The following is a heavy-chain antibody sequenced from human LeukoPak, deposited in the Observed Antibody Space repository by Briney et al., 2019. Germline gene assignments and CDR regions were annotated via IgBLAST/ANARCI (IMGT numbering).Heavy chain of an antibody. Sequence: SETLSLTCAVSGGSISSGGYSWSWIRQPPGKGLEWIGYIYHSGSTYYNPSLKSRVTISVDRSKNQFSLKLSSMTAADTAVYYCASYGSGSQGDVGYFDYWGQGTLVTVSS. CDR2: IYHSGST. CDR3: ASYGSGSQGDVGYFDY. V-gene: IGHV4-30-2*01. J-gene: IGHJ4*02. CDR1: GGSISSGGYS. D-gene: IGHD3-10*01.